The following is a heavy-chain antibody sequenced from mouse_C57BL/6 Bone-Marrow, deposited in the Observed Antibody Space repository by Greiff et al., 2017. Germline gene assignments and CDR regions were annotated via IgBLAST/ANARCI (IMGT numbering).Heavy chain of an antibody. V-gene: IGHV1-81*01. CDR1: GYTFTSYG. D-gene: IGHD2-2*01. J-gene: IGHJ3*01. CDR3: ARSRWLPYAY. Sequence: VNLVESGAELARPGASVKLSCKASGYTFTSYGISWVKQRTGQGLEWIGEIYPRSGNTYYNEKFKGKATLTADKSSSTAYMELRSLTSEDSAVYFCARSRWLPYAYWGQGTLVTVSA. CDR2: IYPRSGNT.